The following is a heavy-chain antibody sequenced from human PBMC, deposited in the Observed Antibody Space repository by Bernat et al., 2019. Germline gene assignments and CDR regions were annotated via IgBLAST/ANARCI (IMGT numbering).Heavy chain of an antibody. V-gene: IGHV3-74*01. J-gene: IGHJ2*01. CDR2: LNTDGSST. CDR1: GFTFSSSW. D-gene: IGHD3-10*01. CDR3: ARSGGGYFDL. Sequence: ELQLVESGGGLVQPGGSLRLSCAASGFTFSSSWMHWVRQAPGKGLVWVSRLNTDGSSTSYADSVKGRFTISRDNAKNTLYLQMNSLRAEDTAVYYCARSGGGYFDLWGRGTLVTVSS.